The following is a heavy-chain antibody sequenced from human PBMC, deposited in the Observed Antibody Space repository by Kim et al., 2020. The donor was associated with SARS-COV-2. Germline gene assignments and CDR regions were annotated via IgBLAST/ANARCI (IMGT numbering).Heavy chain of an antibody. Sequence: SETLSLTCTVSGGSISSSSYYWGWIRQPPGKWLGWIGSIYYSGSTYYNPSLKSRVTISVDTSKNQFSLKLSSVTAADTALDYFARHRPGCVHTILVSFD. CDR1: GGSISSSSYY. CDR2: IYYSGST. J-gene: IGHJ5*01. D-gene: IGHD6-6*01. CDR3: ARHRPGCVHTILVSFD. V-gene: IGHV4-39*01.